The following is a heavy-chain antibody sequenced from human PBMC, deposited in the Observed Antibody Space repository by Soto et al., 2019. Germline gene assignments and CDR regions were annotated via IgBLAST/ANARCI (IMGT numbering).Heavy chain of an antibody. V-gene: IGHV1-24*01. Sequence: ASVKVSCKVSGYTLTELSMHWVRQAPGKGLEWMGGFDPEDGETIYAQKFQDRVTLTEDTSTETAYMELSSLRSDDTAVYYCATDLRYCSGTSCTRYFDNGGQGTLVTVS. CDR1: GYTLTELS. J-gene: IGHJ4*02. CDR3: ATDLRYCSGTSCTRYFDN. CDR2: FDPEDGET. D-gene: IGHD2-2*01.